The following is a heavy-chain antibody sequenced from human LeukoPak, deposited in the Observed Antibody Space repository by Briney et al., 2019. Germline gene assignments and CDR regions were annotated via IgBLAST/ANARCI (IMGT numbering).Heavy chain of an antibody. Sequence: SVKVSCKASGGTFSSYAISWVRQAPGQGLEWMGGIIPVFGTANYAQKFQGRVTITADESTSTAYMELSSLRSEDTAVYYCAREGIYSSGSPLANRDWGQGTLVTVSS. V-gene: IGHV1-69*13. CDR3: AREGIYSSGSPLANRD. CDR2: IIPVFGTA. CDR1: GGTFSSYA. J-gene: IGHJ4*02. D-gene: IGHD6-19*01.